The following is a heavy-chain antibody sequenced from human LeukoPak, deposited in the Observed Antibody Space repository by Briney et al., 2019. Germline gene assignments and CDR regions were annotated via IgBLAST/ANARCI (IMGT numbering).Heavy chain of an antibody. CDR3: VPLNWNPPGDFDR. D-gene: IGHD1-20*01. CDR2: ISWNSGSI. CDR1: GFTFDDYA. Sequence: GGSLRLSCAASGFTFDDYAMHWVRRAPGKGLEWVSGISWNSGSIGYADSVKGRFTISRDNAKNSLYLQMNSLRVEDTAVYYCVPLNWNPPGDFDRWGQGTLVTVSS. V-gene: IGHV3-9*01. J-gene: IGHJ4*02.